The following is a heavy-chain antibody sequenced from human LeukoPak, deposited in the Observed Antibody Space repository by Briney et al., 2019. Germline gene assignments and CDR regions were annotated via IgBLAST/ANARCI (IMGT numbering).Heavy chain of an antibody. Sequence: GGSLRLSCAASGFTFGDYAMTWVRQAPGRGLEWVSAINWNAAYTYYADSVKGRFTISRDSAKNSLYLQMNSLTAEDTAFYYCATKQWLAPPPDSWGQGTPVIVSS. CDR2: INWNAAYT. CDR1: GFTFGDYA. V-gene: IGHV3-20*04. D-gene: IGHD6-19*01. CDR3: ATKQWLAPPPDS. J-gene: IGHJ4*02.